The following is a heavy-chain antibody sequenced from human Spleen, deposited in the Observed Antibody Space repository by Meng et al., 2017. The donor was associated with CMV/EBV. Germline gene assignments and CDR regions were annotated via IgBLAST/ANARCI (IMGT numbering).Heavy chain of an antibody. CDR1: GYTFIYYT. J-gene: IGHJ5*02. CDR2: INCGNGDT. V-gene: IGHV1-3*01. CDR3: ARGPPDFGDT. D-gene: IGHD4-17*01. Sequence: VSGKTSGYTFIYYTIHWVRQAPGQSPEWMGWINCGNGDTRYSPKFQGRVTITGDASATTVYMELTTLRSEDTAVYYCARGPPDFGDTWAQGTLVTVSS.